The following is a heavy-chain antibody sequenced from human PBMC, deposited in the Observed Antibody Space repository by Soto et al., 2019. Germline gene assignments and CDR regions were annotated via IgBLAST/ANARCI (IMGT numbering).Heavy chain of an antibody. Sequence: QVQLVQSGAEVKKPGSSVKVSCKASGGTFSNYPISWVRQAPGQGLEWMGGIIPIFGTVNYAQKFQGRVTITADEYTSTAYMELSSLRSVDTAVYYCARGNHRWLQLWYFDLWGRGTLVTVSS. D-gene: IGHD5-12*01. CDR1: GGTFSNYP. CDR3: ARGNHRWLQLWYFDL. CDR2: IIPIFGTV. J-gene: IGHJ2*01. V-gene: IGHV1-69*12.